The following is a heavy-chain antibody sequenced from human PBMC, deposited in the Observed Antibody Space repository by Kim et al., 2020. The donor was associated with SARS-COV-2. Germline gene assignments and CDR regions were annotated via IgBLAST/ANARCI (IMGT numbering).Heavy chain of an antibody. CDR1: GFTFSAYD. Sequence: GGSLRLSCATSGFTFSAYDMNWVRQAPGKGLEWLSFITKSSTTIYSADSVEGRFTISRDNAKNSLFLQMNSLRDEDTALYYCVRDRMGGAFDMWGQGTMV. CDR2: ITKSSTTI. J-gene: IGHJ3*02. V-gene: IGHV3-48*02. D-gene: IGHD3-16*01. CDR3: VRDRMGGAFDM.